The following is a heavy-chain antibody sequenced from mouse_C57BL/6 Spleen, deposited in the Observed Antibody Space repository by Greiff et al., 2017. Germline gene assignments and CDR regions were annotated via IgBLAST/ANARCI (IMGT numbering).Heavy chain of an antibody. V-gene: IGHV1-26*01. Sequence: EVQLQQSGAELVKPGASVKLSCKASGYKFTDYYMNWVKQSPGKSLEWIGEINPNNGGNGYNQKFKGKATLTVDMSSSTAYMELRSLTSEDSAVYYYARCMDYFDYWGQGTTLTVSA. CDR1: GYKFTDYY. J-gene: IGHJ2*01. D-gene: IGHD2-10*02. CDR2: INPNNGGN. CDR3: ARCMDYFDY.